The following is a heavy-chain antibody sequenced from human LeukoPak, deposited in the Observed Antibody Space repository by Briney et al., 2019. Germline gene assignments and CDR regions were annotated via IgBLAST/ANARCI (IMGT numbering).Heavy chain of an antibody. V-gene: IGHV4-4*07. Sequence: SETLSLTCTVSGGSISSYYWSWIRQPAGKGREWIGRLYTSGSTNYNPSLKSRVTMSVDTSKNQCSLKLTSMTAADTAVYYCARGGSSRYYYGWGRGTLVTVSS. CDR3: ARGGSSRYYYG. D-gene: IGHD3-22*01. CDR1: GGSISSYY. J-gene: IGHJ4*02. CDR2: LYTSGST.